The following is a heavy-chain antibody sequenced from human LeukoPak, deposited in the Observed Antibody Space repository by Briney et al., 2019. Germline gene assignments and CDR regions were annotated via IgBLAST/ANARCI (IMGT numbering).Heavy chain of an antibody. V-gene: IGHV1-8*01. Sequence: GASVKVSCKASGYTFTNYDINWVRQATGQGLEWMGWMNPNSGNTGYAQKFQGRVTMTTNTSIKTAYMELSGLRSEDTAVYYCARMYYYDSGGSNWFDPWGQGTLVTVSS. CDR3: ARMYYYDSGGSNWFDP. J-gene: IGHJ5*02. D-gene: IGHD3-10*01. CDR1: GYTFTNYD. CDR2: MNPNSGNT.